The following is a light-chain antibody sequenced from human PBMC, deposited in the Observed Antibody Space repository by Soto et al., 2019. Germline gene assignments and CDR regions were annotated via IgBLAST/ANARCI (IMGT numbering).Light chain of an antibody. Sequence: QSVLTRPASVSGSPGQSITISCTGTSSDVGSYNLVSWYQQHPGKAPKLMIYEVSKRPSGVSNRFSGSKSGNTASLTISGLQAEDEADYYCCSHAGSSTWVFGGGTKLTVL. CDR1: SSDVGSYNL. J-gene: IGLJ3*02. V-gene: IGLV2-23*02. CDR3: CSHAGSSTWV. CDR2: EVS.